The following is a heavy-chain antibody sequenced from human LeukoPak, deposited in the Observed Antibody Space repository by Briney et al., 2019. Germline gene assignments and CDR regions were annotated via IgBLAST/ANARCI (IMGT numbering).Heavy chain of an antibody. V-gene: IGHV4-59*01. D-gene: IGHD2-2*02. CDR2: IYYSGST. CDR1: GGSISSYY. CDR3: AREISPTSICSSTSCYSDYYYMDV. Sequence: PSETLSLTCTVSGGSISSYYWSWIRQPPGKGLEWIGYIYYSGSTNYNPSLKSRVTISVDTSKNQFSLKLSSVTAADTAVYYCAREISPTSICSSTSCYSDYYYMDVWGKGTTVTVSS. J-gene: IGHJ6*03.